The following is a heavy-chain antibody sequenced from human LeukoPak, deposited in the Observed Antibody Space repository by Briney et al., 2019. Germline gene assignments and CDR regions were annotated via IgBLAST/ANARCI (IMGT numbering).Heavy chain of an antibody. CDR2: IYPGDSDT. CDR1: GYSFTNYW. D-gene: IGHD1-26*01. J-gene: IGHJ4*02. V-gene: IGHV5-51*01. Sequence: GESLKISCKGSGYSFTNYWIGWVRQMPGKGLEWMGIIYPGDSDTKYSPSFQGQVTISADKSISTAYLQWSSLKASDTATSYCARXLXGNYSDCWGXGTLVTVSS. CDR3: ARXLXGNYSDC.